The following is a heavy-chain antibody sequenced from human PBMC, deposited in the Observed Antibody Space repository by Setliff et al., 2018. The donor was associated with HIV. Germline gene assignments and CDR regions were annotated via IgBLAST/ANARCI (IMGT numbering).Heavy chain of an antibody. CDR1: GDSISSDFY. CDR3: ARLSGGMVPNY. J-gene: IGHJ4*02. CDR2: IYHSGNT. D-gene: IGHD3-10*01. Sequence: PSETLSLTCTVSGDSISSDFYWGWIRQPPGKGLEWIGSIYHSGNTYYMPSLQSRVTISVDMSKNQISLRLSSVTAADTAVYYCARLSGGMVPNYWGQGTLVTVYS. V-gene: IGHV4-38-2*02.